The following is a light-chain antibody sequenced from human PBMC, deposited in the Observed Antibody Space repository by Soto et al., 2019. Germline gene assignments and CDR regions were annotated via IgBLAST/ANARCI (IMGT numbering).Light chain of an antibody. CDR3: LQYHTFPHM. CDR2: DAT. V-gene: IGKV1-5*01. CDR1: QIIARG. Sequence: DVQMTQSPSPLSASIGDSVPLTCRASQIIARGLAWYQQKPGKAPNLVVYDATKLQRGVPSRFNATASGAEFTLTISGRQAEDFATYYCLQYHTFPHMVGQGTRLEI. J-gene: IGKJ2*01.